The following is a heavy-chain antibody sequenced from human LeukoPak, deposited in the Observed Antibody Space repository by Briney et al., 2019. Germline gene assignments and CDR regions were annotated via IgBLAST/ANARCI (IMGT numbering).Heavy chain of an antibody. J-gene: IGHJ4*02. Sequence: GGSLRLSCAASGFTFDDYGMSWVRQAPGKGLEWVGRIKSKTDGGTTDYAAPVKGRFTISRDDSKNTLYLQMNSLKTEDTAVYYCTTDYVREYYDYVWTPGGYWGQGTLVTVSS. D-gene: IGHD3-16*01. CDR2: IKSKTDGGTT. CDR1: GFTFDDYG. CDR3: TTDYVREYYDYVWTPGGY. V-gene: IGHV3-15*01.